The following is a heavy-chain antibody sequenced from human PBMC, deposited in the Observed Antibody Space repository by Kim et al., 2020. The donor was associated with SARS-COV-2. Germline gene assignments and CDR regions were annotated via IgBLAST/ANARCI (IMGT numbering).Heavy chain of an antibody. D-gene: IGHD3-16*01. CDR3: ARRSPAGGGYYGMDV. CDR2: IYPGDSDT. Sequence: GESLKISCKGSGYSFTSYWIGWVRQMPGKGLEWMGIIYPGDSDTRYSPSFQGQVTISADKSISTAYLQWSSLKASDTAMYYCARRSPAGGGYYGMDVWGQGTTVTVSS. V-gene: IGHV5-51*01. CDR1: GYSFTSYW. J-gene: IGHJ6*02.